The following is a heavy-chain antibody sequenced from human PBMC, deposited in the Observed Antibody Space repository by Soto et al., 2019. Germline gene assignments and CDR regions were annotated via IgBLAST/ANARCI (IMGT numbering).Heavy chain of an antibody. CDR1: GDSVTSGVDY. D-gene: IGHD7-27*01. J-gene: IGHJ6*02. Sequence: SETLSLTCIVCGDSVTSGVDYWTWLRHPPGKGLEWIGYISYTGRTKYNPSLQSRVTISVDTSKNDFSLNLSSVTAADTAVYFCAREWGLLPYYVMNVWGHGTAVTVSS. V-gene: IGHV4-61*03. CDR2: ISYTGRT. CDR3: AREWGLLPYYVMNV.